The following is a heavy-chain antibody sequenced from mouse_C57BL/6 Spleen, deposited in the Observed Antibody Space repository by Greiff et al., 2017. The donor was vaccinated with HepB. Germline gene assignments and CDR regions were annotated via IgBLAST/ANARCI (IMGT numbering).Heavy chain of an antibody. Sequence: EVKVVDSGGGLVQSGRSLRLSCATSGFTFSDFYMEWVRQAPGKGLEWIAASRNKANDYTTEYSASVKGRFIVSRDTSQSILYLQMNALRAEDTAIYYCARDALGYFDYWGQGTTLTVSS. J-gene: IGHJ2*01. CDR2: SRNKANDYTT. D-gene: IGHD4-1*01. V-gene: IGHV7-1*01. CDR1: GFTFSDFY. CDR3: ARDALGYFDY.